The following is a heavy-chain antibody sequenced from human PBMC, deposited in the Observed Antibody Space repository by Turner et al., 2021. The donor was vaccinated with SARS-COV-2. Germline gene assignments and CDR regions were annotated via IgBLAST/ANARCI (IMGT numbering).Heavy chain of an antibody. Sequence: QVQLQESGPGLVKPSQTLSLTCTVSGGSISSGDYYWSWIRQPPGKGLEWVGYIYYSGSTYYNPSLKSQVTISVDTSKNQFSLKLSSVTAADTAVYYCARVVVLRRAYFDYWGQGTLVTVSS. CDR3: ARVVVLRRAYFDY. CDR2: IYYSGST. D-gene: IGHD2-8*01. J-gene: IGHJ4*02. V-gene: IGHV4-30-4*01. CDR1: GGSISSGDYY.